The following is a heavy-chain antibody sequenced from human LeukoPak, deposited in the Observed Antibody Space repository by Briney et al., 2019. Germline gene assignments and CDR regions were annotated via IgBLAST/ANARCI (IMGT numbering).Heavy chain of an antibody. J-gene: IGHJ4*02. Sequence: PSETLSLTCAVYGGSLSGYYWSWIRQPPGKGLEWIGEINHSGSTNYNPSLKSRVTISVDTSKNQFSLKLSSVTAADTAVYYCARVGHYYDSSGERDYWGQGTLVTVSS. CDR3: ARVGHYYDSSGERDY. D-gene: IGHD3-22*01. V-gene: IGHV4-34*01. CDR2: INHSGST. CDR1: GGSLSGYY.